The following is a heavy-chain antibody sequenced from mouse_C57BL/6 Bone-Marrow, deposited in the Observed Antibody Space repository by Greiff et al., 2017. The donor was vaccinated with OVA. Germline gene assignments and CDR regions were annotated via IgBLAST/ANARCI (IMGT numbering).Heavy chain of an antibody. CDR1: GFTFSSYG. CDR2: ISSRGSYT. J-gene: IGHJ3*01. CDR3: ARHEGFAY. Sequence: EVKVVESGGDLVKPGGSLKLSCAASGFTFSSYGMSWVRQTPDKRLEWVATISSRGSYTYYPDSVKGRFTISRDNAKNTLYLQMSSLKSEDTAMYYCARHEGFAYWGQGTLVTVSA. V-gene: IGHV5-6*01.